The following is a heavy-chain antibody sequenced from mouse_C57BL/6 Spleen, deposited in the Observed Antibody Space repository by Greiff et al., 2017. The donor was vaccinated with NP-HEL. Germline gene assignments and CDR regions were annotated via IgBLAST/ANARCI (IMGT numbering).Heavy chain of an antibody. CDR2: IYPGSGST. CDR1: GYTFTSYW. CDR3: ARVVYDGAWFAY. J-gene: IGHJ3*01. D-gene: IGHD2-12*01. V-gene: IGHV1-55*01. Sequence: QVQLQQPGAELVKPGASVKMSCKASGYTFTSYWITWVKQRPGQGLEWIGDIYPGSGSTNYNEKFKSKATLTVDTSSSTAYMQLSSLTSEDSAVYYCARVVYDGAWFAYWGRGTLVTVSA.